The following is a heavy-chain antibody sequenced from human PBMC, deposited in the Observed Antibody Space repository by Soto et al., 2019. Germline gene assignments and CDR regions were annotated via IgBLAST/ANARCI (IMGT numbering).Heavy chain of an antibody. V-gene: IGHV4-59*08. D-gene: IGHD2-2*01. J-gene: IGHJ5*02. CDR3: ARQEGYCSSTSCYRRGSWFDP. CDR2: IYYSGST. CDR1: GGSISSYY. Sequence: PSETLSLTCTVSGGSISSYYWSWIRQPPGKGLEWIGYIYYSGSTNYNPSLKSRVTISVDTSKNQFSLKLSSVTAADTAVYYCARQEGYCSSTSCYRRGSWFDPWGQGTLVTVSS.